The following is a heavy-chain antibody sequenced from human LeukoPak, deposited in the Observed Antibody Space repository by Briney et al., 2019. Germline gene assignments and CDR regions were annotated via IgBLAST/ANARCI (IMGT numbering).Heavy chain of an antibody. D-gene: IGHD1-26*01. CDR1: GYTLTELS. Sequence: ASVKVSCKVSGYTLTELSMHWVRQAPGKGLEWVGGFDPEDGETIYAQKFQGRVTMTEDTSTDTAYMELSSLRSEDTAVYYCATGALVGAGGPYYYYGMDVWGQGTTVTVSS. CDR2: FDPEDGET. V-gene: IGHV1-24*01. J-gene: IGHJ6*02. CDR3: ATGALVGAGGPYYYYGMDV.